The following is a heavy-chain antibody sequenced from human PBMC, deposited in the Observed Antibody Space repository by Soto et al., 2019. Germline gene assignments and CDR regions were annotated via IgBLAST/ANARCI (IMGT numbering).Heavy chain of an antibody. CDR1: GVSISSYY. V-gene: IGHV4-59*01. CDR2: ISDSGNT. Sequence: PSETLSLTCTVSGVSISSYYWSWIRQPPGKGLEWIGYISDSGNTNYNPSLKSRVTISVDTSKNQFSLKLNSVTAADTAVYYCARAKGGYSYGPFDYWGQGILVTVSS. CDR3: ARAKGGYSYGPFDY. D-gene: IGHD5-18*01. J-gene: IGHJ4*02.